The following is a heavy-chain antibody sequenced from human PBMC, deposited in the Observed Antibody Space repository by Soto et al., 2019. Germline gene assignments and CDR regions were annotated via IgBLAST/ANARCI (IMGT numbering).Heavy chain of an antibody. CDR3: ARKTDSIPSGGDV. J-gene: IGHJ6*04. Sequence: PGGSLRLSCTASGFAVRHNYMTWVRQAPGKGLEWVSLIYSGGDTAYADSVKGRFTISRHTSQNTLYLQMNSLRAEDKAVYYCARKTDSIPSGGDVWGKGTAVTVSS. CDR2: IYSGGDT. D-gene: IGHD3-10*01. CDR1: GFAVRHNY. V-gene: IGHV3-53*04.